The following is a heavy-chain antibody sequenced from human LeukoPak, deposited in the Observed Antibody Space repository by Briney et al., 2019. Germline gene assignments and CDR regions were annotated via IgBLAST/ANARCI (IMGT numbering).Heavy chain of an antibody. CDR2: INPNSGDT. CDR1: EYTFSVYH. D-gene: IGHD1-26*01. Sequence: ASAKVSCKASEYTFSVYHIHWVRLAPGQGLEWMAWINPNSGDTNYAQKFQGRVTMTRDTSISTAYMELSRLRSDDTAVYYCASGVGATATNDYWGQGTLVTVSS. CDR3: ASGVGATATNDY. V-gene: IGHV1-2*02. J-gene: IGHJ4*02.